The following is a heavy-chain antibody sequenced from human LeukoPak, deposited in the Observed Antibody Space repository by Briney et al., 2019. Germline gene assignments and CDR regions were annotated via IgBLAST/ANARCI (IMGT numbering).Heavy chain of an antibody. CDR2: IYYSGST. J-gene: IGHJ6*02. CDR1: GGSISSGGYY. Sequence: SETLSLTCTVSGGSISSGGYYWSWIRQHPGKGLEWIGYIYYSGSTYYNPSLKSRVTISVDTSKNQFPLKLSSVTAADTAVYYCARAYGGGSCYYYYGMDVWGQGTTVTVSS. CDR3: ARAYGGGSCYYYYGMDV. V-gene: IGHV4-31*03. D-gene: IGHD2-15*01.